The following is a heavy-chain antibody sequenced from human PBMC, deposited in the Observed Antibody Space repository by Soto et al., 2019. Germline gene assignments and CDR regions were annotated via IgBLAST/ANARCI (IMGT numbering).Heavy chain of an antibody. V-gene: IGHV2-26*01. CDR1: GFSLSNARMG. CDR3: ARISSYSSGWYYFDY. CDR2: IFSNDEK. J-gene: IGHJ4*02. D-gene: IGHD6-19*01. Sequence: QVTSKESGPVLVKPTETLTLTCTVSGFSLSNARMGVSWIRQPPGKALEWLAHIFSNDEKSYSTSLKSRLTISKDTSKSQVVLTMTNMDPVDTATYYCARISSYSSGWYYFDYWGQGTLVTVSS.